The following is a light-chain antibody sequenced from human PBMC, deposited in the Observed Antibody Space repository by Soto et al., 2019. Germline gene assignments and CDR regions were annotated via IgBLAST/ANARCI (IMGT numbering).Light chain of an antibody. CDR1: QSVSSSY. CDR3: QQYGSSPPTT. V-gene: IGKV3-20*01. CDR2: GAS. J-gene: IGKJ5*01. Sequence: EIVLTQSPGTLSLSPGERATLSCRASQSVSSSYLAWYQQKPGQAPRLLIYGASSRATAIPDRFSGSGSGTDFTLTISRLEPEDFALYYCQQYGSSPPTTLGQGTRL.